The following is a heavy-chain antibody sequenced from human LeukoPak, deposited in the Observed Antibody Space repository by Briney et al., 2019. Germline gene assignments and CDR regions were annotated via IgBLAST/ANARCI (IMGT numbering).Heavy chain of an antibody. CDR3: AKAQRQWLVHGDAFDI. CDR1: GFTFSSHG. Sequence: PGRSLRLSCAASGFTFSSHGMHWVRQAPGKGLEWVAVISYDGSNKYYADSVKGRFTISRDNSKNTLYLQMNSLRAEDTAVYYCAKAQRQWLVHGDAFDIWGQGTMVTVSS. D-gene: IGHD6-19*01. V-gene: IGHV3-30*18. CDR2: ISYDGSNK. J-gene: IGHJ3*02.